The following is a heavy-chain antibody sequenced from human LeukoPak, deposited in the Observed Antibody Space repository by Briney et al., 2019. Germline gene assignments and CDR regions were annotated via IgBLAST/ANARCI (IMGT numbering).Heavy chain of an antibody. CDR1: GFTFSIYA. D-gene: IGHD4-17*01. V-gene: IGHV3-23*01. Sequence: GGSLRLSCAASGFTFSIYAMSWVRQAPGKGLEWVSAISGSGGSTYYADSVKGRFTISRDNSKNTLYLQMNSLRAEDTAVYYCAKAFGTTVPRGNWFDPWGQGTLVTVSS. CDR2: ISGSGGST. CDR3: AKAFGTTVPRGNWFDP. J-gene: IGHJ5*02.